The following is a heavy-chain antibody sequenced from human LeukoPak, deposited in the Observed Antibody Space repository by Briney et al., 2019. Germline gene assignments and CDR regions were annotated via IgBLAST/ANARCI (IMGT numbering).Heavy chain of an antibody. D-gene: IGHD3-22*01. CDR2: INSDGSST. CDR1: GFSFSSYW. CDR3: ARVYSYYDSSDYSHNFDY. J-gene: IGHJ4*02. V-gene: IGHV3-74*01. Sequence: GGSLRLSCAASGFSFSSYWMHWVRQAPGKGLVWVSRINSDGSSTTYADSVKGRFTISRDNAKNMLYLQINSLRAEDTAMYFCARVYSYYDSSDYSHNFDYWGQGTLVTVSS.